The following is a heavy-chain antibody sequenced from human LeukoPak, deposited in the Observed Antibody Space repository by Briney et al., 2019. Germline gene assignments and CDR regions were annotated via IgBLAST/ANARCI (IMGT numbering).Heavy chain of an antibody. J-gene: IGHJ3*02. CDR3: ALAGYYYDSSGYYCDAFDI. CDR1: GFSLSTSGMC. Sequence: SGPALVKPTQTLTLTCTFSGFSLSTSGMCVSWIRQPPGKALEWLARIDWDDDKYYSTSLKTRLTISKDTSKNQVVLTMTNMDPVDTATYYCALAGYYYDSSGYYCDAFDIWGQGTMVTVSS. V-gene: IGHV2-70*11. D-gene: IGHD3-22*01. CDR2: IDWDDDK.